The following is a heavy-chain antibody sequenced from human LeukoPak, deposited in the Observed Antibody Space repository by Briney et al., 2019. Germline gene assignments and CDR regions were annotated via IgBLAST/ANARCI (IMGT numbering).Heavy chain of an antibody. Sequence: GESLKISCKGSGYSFTGYWIGWVRQMPGKGLEWMGIIYPGDSDTRYSPSFQGQVTISADKSISTAYLQWSSLKASDTAMYYCARVIVVVPAAIRGRFDPWGQGTLVTVSS. CDR1: GYSFTGYW. CDR3: ARVIVVVPAAIRGRFDP. J-gene: IGHJ5*02. CDR2: IYPGDSDT. V-gene: IGHV5-51*01. D-gene: IGHD2-2*01.